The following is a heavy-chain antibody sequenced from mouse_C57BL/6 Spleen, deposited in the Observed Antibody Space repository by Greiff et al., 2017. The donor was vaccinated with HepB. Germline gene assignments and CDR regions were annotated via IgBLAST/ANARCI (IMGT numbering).Heavy chain of an antibody. J-gene: IGHJ4*01. V-gene: IGHV5-4*03. CDR3: ARGYGYD. Sequence: EVKLMESGGGLVKPGGSLKLSCAASGFTFSSYAMSWVRQTPEKRLEWVATISDGGSYTYYPDNVKGRFTISRDNAKNNLYLQMSHLKSEDTAMYYCARGYGYDGGQGTSVTVSS. D-gene: IGHD2-2*01. CDR2: ISDGGSYT. CDR1: GFTFSSYA.